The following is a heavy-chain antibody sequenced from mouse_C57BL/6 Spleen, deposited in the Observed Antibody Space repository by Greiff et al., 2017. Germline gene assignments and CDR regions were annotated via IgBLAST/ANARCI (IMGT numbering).Heavy chain of an antibody. D-gene: IGHD2-4*01. J-gene: IGHJ4*01. CDR2: IDPSDSYT. CDR3: ASYDYDYYAMDY. Sequence: QVQLQQPGAELVRPGTSVKLSCKASGYTFTSYWMHWVKQRPGQGLEWIGVIDPSDSYTNYNQKFKGKATLTVDTSSSTAYMQLSSLTSEDSAVYYCASYDYDYYAMDYWGQGTSVTVSS. CDR1: GYTFTSYW. V-gene: IGHV1-59*01.